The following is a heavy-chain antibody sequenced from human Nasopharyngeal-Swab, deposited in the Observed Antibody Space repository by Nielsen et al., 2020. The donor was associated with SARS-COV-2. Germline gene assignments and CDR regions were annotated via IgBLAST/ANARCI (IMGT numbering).Heavy chain of an antibody. D-gene: IGHD6-6*01. V-gene: IGHV1-18*01. CDR3: ARDYSSSPPGYHYYYYGMDV. Sequence: ASVTVSCKASGYTFTSYGISWLRHAPGQGLEWMGWISAYNGNTNYAQKLQGRVTMTTDTSTSTAYMELRSLRSDDTAVYYCARDYSSSPPGYHYYYYGMDVWGQGTTVTVSS. CDR2: ISAYNGNT. CDR1: GYTFTSYG. J-gene: IGHJ6*02.